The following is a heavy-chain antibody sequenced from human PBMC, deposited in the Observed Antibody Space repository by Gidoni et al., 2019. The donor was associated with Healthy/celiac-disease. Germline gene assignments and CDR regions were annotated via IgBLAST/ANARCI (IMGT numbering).Heavy chain of an antibody. V-gene: IGHV1-69*06. CDR3: ARDGPYYYDSSGYLRGYFDY. CDR1: GGTFISYS. Sequence: QVQLVQSGAEVQKPGSSVKVSCKASGGTFISYSIIWVRQAPGQGLEWMGGIIPIVGTANYAQKVQGRVTITADKSTRTAYMELSSLRSEDTAVYYCARDGPYYYDSSGYLRGYFDYWGQGTLVTVSS. J-gene: IGHJ4*02. D-gene: IGHD3-22*01. CDR2: IIPIVGTA.